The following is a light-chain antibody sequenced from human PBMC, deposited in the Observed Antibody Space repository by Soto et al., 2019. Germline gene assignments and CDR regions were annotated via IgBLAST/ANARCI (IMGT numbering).Light chain of an antibody. CDR3: TSYSRITTLEI. Sequence: QSALTQPASVSGSPGQSITISCAGTGSDIGAYNLVSWFQQHPGKAPKLMIYDVSNRPSGVSNRFSASKSGNTASLTISGLQAEDEADYYCTSYSRITTLEIFGGGTKLTVL. J-gene: IGLJ2*01. V-gene: IGLV2-14*01. CDR2: DVS. CDR1: GSDIGAYNL.